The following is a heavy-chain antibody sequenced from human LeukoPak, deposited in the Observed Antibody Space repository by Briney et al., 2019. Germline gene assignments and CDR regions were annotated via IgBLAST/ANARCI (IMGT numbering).Heavy chain of an antibody. J-gene: IGHJ6*03. V-gene: IGHV1-2*02. Sequence: ASVKVSCKASGYTFTGYYMHWVRQAPGQGLEWMGWINPNSGGTNYAQKFQGRVTMTRDTSISTAYMELSRLRSDDTAVYYCARVITIFGANYYYYYMDVWGKGTTVTVSS. D-gene: IGHD3-3*01. CDR1: GYTFTGYY. CDR2: INPNSGGT. CDR3: ARVITIFGANYYYYYMDV.